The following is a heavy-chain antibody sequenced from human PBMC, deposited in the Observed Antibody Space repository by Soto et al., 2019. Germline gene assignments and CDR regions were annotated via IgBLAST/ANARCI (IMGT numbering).Heavy chain of an antibody. J-gene: IGHJ3*02. V-gene: IGHV1-69*06. CDR1: GGTFSSYA. CDR3: ARDKSDYYDSSGCYGGIDSFDI. D-gene: IGHD3-22*01. Sequence: SVKVSCKASGGTFSSYAISWVRQAPGQGLEWMGGIIPIFGTANYAQKFQGRVTITADKSTSTAYMELSSLRSEDTAVYYCARDKSDYYDSSGCYGGIDSFDICGQGTMVTVSS. CDR2: IIPIFGTA.